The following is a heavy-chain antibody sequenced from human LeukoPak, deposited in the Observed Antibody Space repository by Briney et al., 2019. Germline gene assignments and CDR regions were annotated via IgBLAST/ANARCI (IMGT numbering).Heavy chain of an antibody. CDR1: GFPFSIYG. CDR3: AKDRSIGTYYTFDH. J-gene: IGHJ4*02. D-gene: IGHD1-26*01. CDR2: ISPGGGPT. V-gene: IGHV3-23*01. Sequence: GGSLRLSCAGSGFPFSIYGMNWVRQAPGKGLEWVSGISPGGGPTYYADSVKGRFTVSRDNSKNSLYLQMSSLTAADTAVYYCAKDRSIGTYYTFDHWGQGTLVTVSS.